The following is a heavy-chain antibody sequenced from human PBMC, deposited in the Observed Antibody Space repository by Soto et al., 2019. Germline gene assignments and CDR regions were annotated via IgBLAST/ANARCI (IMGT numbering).Heavy chain of an antibody. CDR2: THPGDSDT. CDR3: ARQPFDSRSLVPHAFDI. D-gene: IGHD6-13*01. J-gene: IGHJ3*02. V-gene: IGHV5-51*01. Sequence: PGESRKISFKGSGYSLNNDWVGWVGQTHGKGLECMGMTHPGDSDTRYSPSFQGQVTISADKSISTAYLQWSSLKAADTAIYYCARQPFDSRSLVPHAFDIWGQGTMVTVSS. CDR1: GYSLNNDW.